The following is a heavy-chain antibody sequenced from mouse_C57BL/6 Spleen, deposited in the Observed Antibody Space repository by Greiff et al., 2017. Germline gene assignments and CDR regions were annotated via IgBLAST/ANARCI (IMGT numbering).Heavy chain of an antibody. D-gene: IGHD2-5*01. CDR2: IDPSDSYT. V-gene: IGHV1-59*01. CDR3: AREGSNNGY. CDR1: GYTFTSYW. J-gene: IGHJ2*01. Sequence: QVQLQQPGAELVRPGTSVKLSCKASGYTFTSYWMHWVKQRPGQGLEWIGVIDPSDSYTNYNQKFKGKATLTVDTSSSTAYLQLSSLTSEDSAVYFCAREGSNNGYWGQGTTLTVSS.